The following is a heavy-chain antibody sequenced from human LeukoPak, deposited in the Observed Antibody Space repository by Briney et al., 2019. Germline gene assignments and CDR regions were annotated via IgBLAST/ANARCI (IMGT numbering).Heavy chain of an antibody. CDR3: ARDPSGSFFNWFDP. J-gene: IGHJ5*02. CDR2: IYYSGGT. D-gene: IGHD1-26*01. Sequence: SETLSLTCTVSGGSISTYYWSWIRQPPGKGLEWIGYIYYSGGTNYNPSLKSRVTISVATSKNQFSLKLRSVTAADTAVYYCARDPSGSFFNWFDPWGQGTLVTVSS. V-gene: IGHV4-59*01. CDR1: GGSISTYY.